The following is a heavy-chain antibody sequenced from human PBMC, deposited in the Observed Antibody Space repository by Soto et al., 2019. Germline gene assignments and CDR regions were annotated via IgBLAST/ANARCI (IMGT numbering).Heavy chain of an antibody. CDR1: GFTFSSYA. Sequence: GSLRLSCAASGFTFSSYAMSWVRQAPGKGLEWVSGISSSGGSTYYADSVKGRFTISRDNSKNTLFLRMNRPRVEDTAVYYCMRPAPRGRHYFYFCMDVWRQGTTVTVSS. D-gene: IGHD3-10*01. CDR2: ISSSGGST. CDR3: MRPAPRGRHYFYFCMDV. V-gene: IGHV3-23*01. J-gene: IGHJ6*02.